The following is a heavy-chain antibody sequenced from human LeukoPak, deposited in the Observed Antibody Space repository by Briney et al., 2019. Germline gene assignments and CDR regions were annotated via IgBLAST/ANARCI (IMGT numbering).Heavy chain of an antibody. J-gene: IGHJ6*03. D-gene: IGHD1-26*01. CDR1: GFTFSNYA. V-gene: IGHV3-23*01. Sequence: GGSLRLSCAASGFTFSNYAMNWVRQAPGKGLEWVSVISGSGGTTYYADSVKGRFTISRDNSKNTLYLQMNSLRAEDTAIYYCARVAASGSYYSSHYYYMDVWGKGTTATVSS. CDR3: ARVAASGSYYSSHYYYMDV. CDR2: ISGSGGTT.